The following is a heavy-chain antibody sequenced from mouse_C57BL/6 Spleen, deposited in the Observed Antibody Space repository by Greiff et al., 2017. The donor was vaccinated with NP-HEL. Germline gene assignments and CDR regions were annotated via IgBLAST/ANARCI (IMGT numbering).Heavy chain of an antibody. V-gene: IGHV1-81*01. CDR2: IYPRSGNP. CDR1: GYTFTSYG. CDR3: ARRDYGSSYGFAY. Sequence: QVQLQQSGAELARPGASVKLSCKASGYTFTSYGISWVKQRTGQGLEWIGEIYPRSGNPYYNEKFKGKATLTADKSSSTAYMELRSLTSEDSAVYFCARRDYGSSYGFAYWGQGTLVTVSA. J-gene: IGHJ3*01. D-gene: IGHD1-1*01.